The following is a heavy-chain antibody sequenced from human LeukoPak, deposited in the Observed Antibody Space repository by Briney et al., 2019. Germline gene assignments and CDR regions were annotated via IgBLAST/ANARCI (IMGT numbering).Heavy chain of an antibody. V-gene: IGHV3-7*01. J-gene: IGHJ6*02. CDR1: GFTFSSHW. D-gene: IGHD4-17*01. Sequence: GGSLRLSCAASGFTFSSHWMSWVRQAPGKGLEWVANIKQDGSEKYYVDSVKGRFTISRDNAKNSLYLQMNSLRAEDTAVYYCARTTEPLYYYYYGMDVWGQGTTVTVSS. CDR2: IKQDGSEK. CDR3: ARTTEPLYYYYYGMDV.